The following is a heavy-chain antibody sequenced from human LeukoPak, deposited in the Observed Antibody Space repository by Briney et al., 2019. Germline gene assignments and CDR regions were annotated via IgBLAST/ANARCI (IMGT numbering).Heavy chain of an antibody. CDR3: AKDIQLSA. CDR1: GFNFNDAA. V-gene: IGHV3-23*01. Sequence: GGCLRLSCAASGFNFNDAAMTWVRQAPGKGLEWVSLIASSGRNTYYTDSVRGRFTISRDNSKKTLSLQMNSLRVEDTAIYYCAKDIQLSAWGLGTMVTVSS. CDR2: IASSGRNT. J-gene: IGHJ3*01. D-gene: IGHD5-24*01.